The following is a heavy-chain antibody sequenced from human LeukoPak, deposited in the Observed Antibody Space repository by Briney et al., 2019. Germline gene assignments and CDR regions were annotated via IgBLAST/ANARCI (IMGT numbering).Heavy chain of an antibody. CDR3: ARDSGSGWSNDY. V-gene: IGHV3-23*01. J-gene: IGHJ4*02. Sequence: PGGSLRLSCAASGFIFSSYAMSWVRQAPGKGLEWVSAVTGSGDSTYYADSVKGRFTVSRDNAKNSLYLQMNSLRDEDSALYYCARDSGSGWSNDYWGQGTLVTVSS. CDR1: GFIFSSYA. D-gene: IGHD6-19*01. CDR2: VTGSGDST.